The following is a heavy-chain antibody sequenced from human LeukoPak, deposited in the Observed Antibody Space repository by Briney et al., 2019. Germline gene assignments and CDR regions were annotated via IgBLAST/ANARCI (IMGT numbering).Heavy chain of an antibody. V-gene: IGHV3-23*01. CDR3: AKGYSSGWANWLDP. Sequence: GGSLRLSCVASGFTFSSYAMTWVRQAPGQGLEWVSGISGSGSGTYYADSVKGRFTISRDNSKNTLYLQLNSLRAEDTAVYYCAKGYSSGWANWLDPWGQGTLVTVSS. CDR1: GFTFSSYA. CDR2: ISGSGSGT. D-gene: IGHD6-19*01. J-gene: IGHJ5*02.